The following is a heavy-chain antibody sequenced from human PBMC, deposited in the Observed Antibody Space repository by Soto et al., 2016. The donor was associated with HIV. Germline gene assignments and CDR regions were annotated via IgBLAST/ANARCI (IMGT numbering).Heavy chain of an antibody. CDR1: EYTLTELS. D-gene: IGHD3-22*01. CDR2: FDPEDGAK. CDR3: TTSYRRKNYYDSSGHAFDI. V-gene: IGHV1-24*01. J-gene: IGHJ3*02. Sequence: QVQLVQSGAEVKKPGASVKVSCKVSEYTLTELSMHWVRQAPGKGLEWMGGFDPEDGAKIYAQKFQGRVTMTEDTSTDTAHMELSSLRSEDTAVYHCTTSYRRKNYYDSSGHAFDIWGQGTIVTVSS.